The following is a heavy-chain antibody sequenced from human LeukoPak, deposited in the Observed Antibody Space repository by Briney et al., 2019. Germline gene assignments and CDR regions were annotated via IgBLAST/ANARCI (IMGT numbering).Heavy chain of an antibody. V-gene: IGHV4-34*01. J-gene: IGHJ6*03. CDR3: ARQAIFGVVTDMASYYYMDV. D-gene: IGHD3-3*01. Sequence: SETLSLTCAVYGGSFSGYYSSWIRQPPGKGLEWIVEINHSGSTNYNPSFKSRVTISVDTSKNQFSLKLSSVTAADTAVYYCARQAIFGVVTDMASYYYMDVWGKGTTVTVSS. CDR2: INHSGST. CDR1: GGSFSGYY.